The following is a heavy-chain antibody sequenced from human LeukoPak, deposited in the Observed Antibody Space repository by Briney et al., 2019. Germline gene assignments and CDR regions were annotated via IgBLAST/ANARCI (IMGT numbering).Heavy chain of an antibody. V-gene: IGHV1-46*01. J-gene: IGHJ4*02. CDR1: GYTFTSYC. CDR2: INPSGNST. D-gene: IGHD1-26*01. Sequence: ASVKVSCKASGYTFTSYCMHWVRQAPGQGLESMGIINPSGNSTSYAQKFQGRVTMTEDTSTDTAYMELSSLRSEDKAVYYCATGVWWDLDSVAHPNYWGQGTLVTVSS. CDR3: ATGVWWDLDSVAHPNY.